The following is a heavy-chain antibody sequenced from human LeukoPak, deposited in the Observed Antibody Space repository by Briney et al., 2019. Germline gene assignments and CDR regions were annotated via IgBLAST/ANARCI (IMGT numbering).Heavy chain of an antibody. CDR1: GFTFSDYY. D-gene: IGHD3-22*01. J-gene: IGHJ4*02. V-gene: IGHV3-11*05. CDR2: ISSSSIYT. Sequence: PGGSLRLSCAASGFTFSDYYMTWIRQAPGKGLEWVSYISSSSIYTDYGDSVKGRFTISRDSAKNSLYLQMNSLRAEDTAVYYCARDWDYYDNSGYYFEYWGRGTLVTVSS. CDR3: ARDWDYYDNSGYYFEY.